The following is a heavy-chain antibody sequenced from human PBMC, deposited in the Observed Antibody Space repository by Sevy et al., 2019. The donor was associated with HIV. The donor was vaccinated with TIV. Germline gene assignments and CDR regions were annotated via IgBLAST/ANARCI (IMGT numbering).Heavy chain of an antibody. J-gene: IGHJ4*02. CDR2: ISYDGSQK. D-gene: IGHD3-10*01. CDR3: AKEGIPSGARLLWFAELLYQFDF. CDR1: GFNFSSHG. V-gene: IGHV3-30*18. Sequence: GGSLRLSCAASGFNFSSHGMHWVRQAPGKGLEWVAVISYDGSQKYYADSIKGRFTISRDNSKNTLSLQMNSLKREDTALYYCAKEGIPSGARLLWFAELLYQFDFWGQGTLVTVSS.